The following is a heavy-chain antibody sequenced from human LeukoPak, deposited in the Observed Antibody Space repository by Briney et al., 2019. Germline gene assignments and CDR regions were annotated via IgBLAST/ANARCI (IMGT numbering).Heavy chain of an antibody. CDR2: ISWNNGSI. CDR1: GFNFDDYA. Sequence: PGRSLRLSCAASGFNFDDYAMHWVRQAPGKGLEWVSGISWNNGSIGYADSVRGRFTISRDSVKKSLYLQMNSLRPEDTAFYYFARDAEVLPAGEIDYWGQGTLVIVSS. V-gene: IGHV3-9*01. D-gene: IGHD6-13*01. CDR3: ARDAEVLPAGEIDY. J-gene: IGHJ4*02.